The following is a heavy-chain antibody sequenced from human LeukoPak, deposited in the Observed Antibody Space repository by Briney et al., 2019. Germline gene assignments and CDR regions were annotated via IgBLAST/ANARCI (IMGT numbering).Heavy chain of an antibody. J-gene: IGHJ4*02. V-gene: IGHV3-30*18. D-gene: IGHD6-19*01. CDR3: AKDSGYSSGWPFDY. Sequence: GGSLRLSCAASGFTFSSYGMHWVRQAPGKGLEWVAVISYDGSNKYYADSVKGRFTISRDNSKNTLYLQMNSLRAEDTAVYYCAKDSGYSSGWPFDYWGQGTLVTVSS. CDR1: GFTFSSYG. CDR2: ISYDGSNK.